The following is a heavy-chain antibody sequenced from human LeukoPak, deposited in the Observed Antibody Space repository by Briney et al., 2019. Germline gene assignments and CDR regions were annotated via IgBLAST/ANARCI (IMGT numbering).Heavy chain of an antibody. CDR1: GFTFSSYG. CDR3: ARGFSGYYDSSGYYPGLCDY. J-gene: IGHJ4*02. Sequence: PGGSLRLSCAASGFTFSSYGMHWVRQAPGKGLVWVAVIWYDGSNKYYADSVKGRFTISRDNSKNTLHLQMNSLRAEDTAVYYCARGFSGYYDSSGYYPGLCDYWGQGTLVTVSS. D-gene: IGHD3-22*01. CDR2: IWYDGSNK. V-gene: IGHV3-33*01.